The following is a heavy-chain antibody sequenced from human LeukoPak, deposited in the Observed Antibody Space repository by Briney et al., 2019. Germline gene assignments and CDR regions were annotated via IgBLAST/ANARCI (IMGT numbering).Heavy chain of an antibody. CDR3: ARDLTGHQAFDI. D-gene: IGHD3-9*01. J-gene: IGHJ3*02. V-gene: IGHV3-21*01. Sequence: GGSLRLSCAASGFTFSRYSMNWVRQAPGKGLEWVSSISSSSSYIYYADSVKGRFTISRDNAKNSLYLQMNSLRAEDTAVYYCARDLTGHQAFDIWGQGTMVTVSS. CDR1: GFTFSRYS. CDR2: ISSSSSYI.